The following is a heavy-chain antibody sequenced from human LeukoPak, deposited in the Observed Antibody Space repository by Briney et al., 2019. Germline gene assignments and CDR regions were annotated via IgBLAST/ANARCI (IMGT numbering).Heavy chain of an antibody. V-gene: IGHV4-39*01. Sequence: SETLSLSCTVPGGSITSSSYYWGWIRQPPGKELEWIGSIYLGGSTYYNPSLKSRVTISVDTSKNHFSLKLTSVTAADTAVYYCARLSYYYGSGSYSLIDYWGQGTLVTVSS. J-gene: IGHJ4*02. D-gene: IGHD3-10*01. CDR2: IYLGGST. CDR3: ARLSYYYGSGSYSLIDY. CDR1: GGSITSSSYY.